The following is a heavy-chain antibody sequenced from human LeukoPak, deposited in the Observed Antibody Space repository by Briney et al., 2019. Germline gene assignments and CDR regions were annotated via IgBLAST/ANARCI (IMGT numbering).Heavy chain of an antibody. Sequence: PSQTLSLTCTVSGGSISSGSYYWSWIRQPAGKGLEWIGRIYTSGSTNYNPSLKSRVTISVDTSKNQFSLKLSSVTAADTAVYYCARAHDIVVVPAATWGAFDIWGQGTMVTVS. D-gene: IGHD2-2*01. V-gene: IGHV4-61*02. CDR1: GGSISSGSYY. CDR2: IYTSGST. J-gene: IGHJ3*02. CDR3: ARAHDIVVVPAATWGAFDI.